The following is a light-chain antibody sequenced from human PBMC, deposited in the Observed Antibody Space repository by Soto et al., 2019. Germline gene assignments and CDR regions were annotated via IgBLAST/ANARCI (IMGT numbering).Light chain of an antibody. CDR3: QQYDSYWT. J-gene: IGKJ1*01. CDR1: QSISTW. Sequence: DIQMTQSPSTLSASVGDRVTISCRASQSISTWLVWYQQKPGKAPKLLIFDASSLQSGVPSRFSGSGSGTEFTLTISSLQPGDFATYYCQQYDSYWTFGQGTKVEIK. V-gene: IGKV1-5*01. CDR2: DAS.